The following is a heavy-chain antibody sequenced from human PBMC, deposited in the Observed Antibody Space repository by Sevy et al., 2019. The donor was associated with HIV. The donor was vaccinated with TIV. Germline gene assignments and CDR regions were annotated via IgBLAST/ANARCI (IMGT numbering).Heavy chain of an antibody. D-gene: IGHD2-8*01. CDR1: GFTFSKYS. J-gene: IGHJ4*02. Sequence: GGSLRLSCAASGFTFSKYSMSWVRQPPGKGLEWVSTLSFGCGEINYGDPVKGRFTISRDNSKSSVYLQMNNLRPEDTAVYYCAREGCTKPHDYWGQGTLVTVSS. V-gene: IGHV3-23*01. CDR3: AREGCTKPHDY. CDR2: LSFGCGEI.